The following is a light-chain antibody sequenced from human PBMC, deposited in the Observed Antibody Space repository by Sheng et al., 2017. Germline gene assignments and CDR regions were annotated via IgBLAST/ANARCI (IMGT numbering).Light chain of an antibody. Sequence: EIVLTQSPATLSLSPGERATLSCRASQSVSSYLAWYQQKPGQAPRLLINDASNRATGIPARFSGSGSGTDFTLTVSSLEPEDFAVYYCQQYGNSFTFGPGTKVDIK. J-gene: IGKJ3*01. CDR2: DAS. CDR3: QQYGNSFT. V-gene: IGKV3-11*01. CDR1: QSVSSY.